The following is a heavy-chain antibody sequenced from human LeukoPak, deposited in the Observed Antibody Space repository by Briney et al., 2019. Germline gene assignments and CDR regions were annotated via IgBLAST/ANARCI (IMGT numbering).Heavy chain of an antibody. V-gene: IGHV3-53*01. J-gene: IGHJ4*02. CDR1: GRTGSSNH. D-gene: IGHD6-13*01. CDR2: IYTGGIT. CDR3: ARDHAPAGGGLDY. Sequence: GKSLRLSCAASGRTGSSNHMAWVRHPPGKGLQLFSVIYTGGITYYADSVQGRFIISRDTSRNTLYLQMNSLRVEDTALYYCARDHAPAGGGLDYWGQGTHVTVSS.